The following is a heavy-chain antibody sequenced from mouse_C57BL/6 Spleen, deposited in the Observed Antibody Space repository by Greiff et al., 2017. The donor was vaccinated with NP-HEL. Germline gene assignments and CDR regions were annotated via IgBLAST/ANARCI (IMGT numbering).Heavy chain of an antibody. CDR3: ARRYYGSRTGMDY. CDR1: GYTFTSYW. Sequence: QVQLQQPGTELVKPGASVKLSCKASGYTFTSYWMPWVKQRPGQGLEWIGNIKPSNGGTTYNEKFKSKATMTVDKSSSTAYMQLSSLTSEDSAVYYGARRYYGSRTGMDYWGQGTSVTVSS. CDR2: IKPSNGGT. D-gene: IGHD1-1*01. V-gene: IGHV1-53*01. J-gene: IGHJ4*01.